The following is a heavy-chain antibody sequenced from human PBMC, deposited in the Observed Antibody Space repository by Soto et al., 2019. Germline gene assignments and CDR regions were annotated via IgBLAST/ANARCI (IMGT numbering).Heavy chain of an antibody. CDR1: GGTFSSYA. D-gene: IGHD3-3*01. V-gene: IGHV1-69*13. Sequence: ASVKVSFKASGGTFSSYAISWVRQAPGQGLEWMGGIIPIFGTANYAQKFQGRVTITADESTSTAYMELSSLRSEDTAVYYCARDMYYDFWSGLFDYWGQGTLVTVSS. J-gene: IGHJ4*02. CDR2: IIPIFGTA. CDR3: ARDMYYDFWSGLFDY.